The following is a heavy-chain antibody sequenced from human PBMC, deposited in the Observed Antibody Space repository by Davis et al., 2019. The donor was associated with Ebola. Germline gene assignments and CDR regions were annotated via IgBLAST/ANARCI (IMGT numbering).Heavy chain of an antibody. Sequence: GGSLRLSCAASGFTSSSYGMHWVRQAPGKGLEWVAVISYDGSNKYYADSVKGRFTISRDNSKNTLYLQMNSLRAEDTAVYYCAKSRTVTSRITDYWGQGTLVTVSS. CDR2: ISYDGSNK. J-gene: IGHJ4*02. D-gene: IGHD4-17*01. V-gene: IGHV3-30*18. CDR3: AKSRTVTSRITDY. CDR1: GFTSSSYG.